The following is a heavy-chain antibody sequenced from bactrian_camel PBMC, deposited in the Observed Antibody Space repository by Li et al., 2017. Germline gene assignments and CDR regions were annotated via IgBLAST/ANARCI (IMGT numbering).Heavy chain of an antibody. CDR2: IQIEVDGRRT. CDR3: TTILHYTSADYKSF. D-gene: IGHD2*01. Sequence: HVQLVESGGGLVQAGGSLRLSCAASGFTFSRYWMYWVRQAPGKGLEWVSTIQIEVDGRRTLYADSVKGRFTISRDNAKNTLYLQLNSLKTEDTAMYYCTTILHYTSADYKSFWGQGTQVTVS. CDR1: GFTFSRYW. V-gene: IGHV3S1*01. J-gene: IGHJ4*01.